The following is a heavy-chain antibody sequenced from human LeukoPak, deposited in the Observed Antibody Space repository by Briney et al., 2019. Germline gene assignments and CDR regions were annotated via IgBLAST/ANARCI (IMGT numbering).Heavy chain of an antibody. D-gene: IGHD3-10*02. J-gene: IGHJ6*04. CDR3: AELGITMIGGV. CDR2: IYSGGST. Sequence: GGSLRLSCAASGFTVNNNYMSWVRQAPGKGLEWVSGIYSGGSTYYADSVKGRFTISRDNAKNSLYLQMNSLRAEDTAVYYCAELGITMIGGVWGKGTTVTISS. V-gene: IGHV3-53*01. CDR1: GFTVNNNY.